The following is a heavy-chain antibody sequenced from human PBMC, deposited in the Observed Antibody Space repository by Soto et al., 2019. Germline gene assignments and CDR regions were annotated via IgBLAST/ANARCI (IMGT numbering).Heavy chain of an antibody. J-gene: IGHJ6*03. CDR3: ARDPRGTMVRSYYYYYMDV. V-gene: IGHV4-34*01. CDR2: INHSGST. D-gene: IGHD3-10*01. CDR1: GGSFSGYY. Sequence: SETLSLTCAVYGGSFSGYYWSWIRQPPGKGLEWIGEINHSGSTNYNPSLKSRVTISVDTSKNQFSLKLSSVTAADTAVYYCARDPRGTMVRSYYYYYMDVWGKGTTVTVSS.